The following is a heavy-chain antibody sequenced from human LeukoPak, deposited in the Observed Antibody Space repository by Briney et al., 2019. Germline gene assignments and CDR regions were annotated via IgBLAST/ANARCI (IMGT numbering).Heavy chain of an antibody. V-gene: IGHV4-59*01. Sequence: SETLSLTCTVSGGSISSYYWSWIRQPPGKGPEWIGYIYYSGSTNYNPSLKSRVTISVDTSKNQFSLKLSSVTAADTAVYYCAVSGYSYGWYYFDYWGQGTLVTVSS. J-gene: IGHJ4*02. CDR2: IYYSGST. CDR3: AVSGYSYGWYYFDY. D-gene: IGHD5-18*01. CDR1: GGSISSYY.